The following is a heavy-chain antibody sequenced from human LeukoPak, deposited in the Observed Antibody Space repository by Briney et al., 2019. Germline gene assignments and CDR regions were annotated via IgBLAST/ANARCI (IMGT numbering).Heavy chain of an antibody. J-gene: IGHJ4*02. CDR3: ARRNGRDYYDSSGYPYFDY. CDR1: GGSISSSSYY. D-gene: IGHD3-22*01. CDR2: IYYSGST. V-gene: IGHV4-39*01. Sequence: PSETLSLTCTVPGGSISSSSYYWGWIRQPPGKGLEWIGSIYYSGSTYYNPSLKSRVTISVDTSKNQFSLKLSSVTAADTAVYYCARRNGRDYYDSSGYPYFDYWGQGTLVTVSS.